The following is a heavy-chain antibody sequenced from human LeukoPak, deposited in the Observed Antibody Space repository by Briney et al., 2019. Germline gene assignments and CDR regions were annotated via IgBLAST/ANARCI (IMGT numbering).Heavy chain of an antibody. CDR2: INHSGST. Sequence: PSETLSLTCSVFGGSFSEHYWSWIRQPPGKGLEWIGEINHSGSTNYNPSLKSRVTISVDTSKNQISLILNSVTAADTAVYYCARGISTHWFDPWGQGTLVIVSS. V-gene: IGHV4-34*01. D-gene: IGHD3-3*02. CDR3: ARGISTHWFDP. CDR1: GGSFSEHY. J-gene: IGHJ5*02.